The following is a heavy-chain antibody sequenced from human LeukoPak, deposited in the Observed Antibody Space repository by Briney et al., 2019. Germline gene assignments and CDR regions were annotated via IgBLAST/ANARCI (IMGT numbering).Heavy chain of an antibody. CDR2: MNPDSGNT. CDR3: ARDTLSSSSFYYYYMDV. CDR1: GYTFTDYD. Sequence: ASVRVSCKSSGYTFTDYDINWVRQATGQGLEWMGWMNPDSGNTGYAQKFQGRVTMTRNTSINTAYMELSRLRSDDTAVYYCARDTLSSSSFYYYYMDVWGKGTTVTVSS. V-gene: IGHV1-8*02. D-gene: IGHD6-6*01. J-gene: IGHJ6*03.